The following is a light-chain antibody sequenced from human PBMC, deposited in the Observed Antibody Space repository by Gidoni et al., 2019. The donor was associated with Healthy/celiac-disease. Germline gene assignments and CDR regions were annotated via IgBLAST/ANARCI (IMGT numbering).Light chain of an antibody. CDR3: QQDNNWPPGVT. Sequence: EIVMTQSPATLSVSPGERATLSCRASQSVSSNLAWYQQKPGQAPRLLSYGASTRATGIPARFSGSGSGTEFTLTISILQSEGFAVYYCQQDNNWPPGVTFGGGTKVEIK. J-gene: IGKJ4*01. CDR2: GAS. CDR1: QSVSSN. V-gene: IGKV3-15*01.